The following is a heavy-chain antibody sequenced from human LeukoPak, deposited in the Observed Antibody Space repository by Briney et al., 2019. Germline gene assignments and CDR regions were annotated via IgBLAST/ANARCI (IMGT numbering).Heavy chain of an antibody. CDR2: ISSSGSGGNT. CDR3: AKDLGDVTKAGIGYFDL. CDR1: GVTLSSYA. D-gene: IGHD3-10*01. J-gene: IGHJ4*02. Sequence: GGSLRLSCAASGVTLSSYAMSWARQAPGKGLEWVSGISSSGSGGNTYYADSVKGRFTISRDNSKNTLYLRMNSLRAEDTAVYYCAKDLGDVTKAGIGYFDLWGQGTLVTVSA. V-gene: IGHV3-23*01.